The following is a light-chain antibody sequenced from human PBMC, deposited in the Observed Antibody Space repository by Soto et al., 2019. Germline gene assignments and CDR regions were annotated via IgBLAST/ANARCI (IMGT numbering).Light chain of an antibody. CDR3: QQYGSSPWT. V-gene: IGKV3-20*01. Sequence: ILMTQSPVTLSVSPGGRATLSCRASQSVSSSYLAWYQQKPGQAPRLLIYGASSRATGIPDRFSGSGSGTDFTLTISRLEPEDFAVYYCQQYGSSPWTFGQGTKVDIK. J-gene: IGKJ1*01. CDR2: GAS. CDR1: QSVSSSY.